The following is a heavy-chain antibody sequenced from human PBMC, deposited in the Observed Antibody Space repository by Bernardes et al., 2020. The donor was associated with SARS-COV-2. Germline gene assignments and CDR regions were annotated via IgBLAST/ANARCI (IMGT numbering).Heavy chain of an antibody. CDR1: GFTFNDYW. CDR3: ARDLGIAVAGLFGMDV. Sequence: GGSLRLSCVASGFTFNDYWMSWVRQAPGKGLEWVANIKQDGSEKNYVDSVKGRFTISRDNAKDSLFLQMNSLRVEDTAVYYCARDLGIAVAGLFGMDVWGQGTTVTVSS. D-gene: IGHD6-19*01. V-gene: IGHV3-7*01. CDR2: IKQDGSEK. J-gene: IGHJ6*02.